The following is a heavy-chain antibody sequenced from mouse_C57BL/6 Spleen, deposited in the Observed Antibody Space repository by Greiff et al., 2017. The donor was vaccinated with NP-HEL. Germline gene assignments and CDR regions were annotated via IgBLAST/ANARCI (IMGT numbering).Heavy chain of an antibody. CDR2: ISNGGGST. Sequence: EVKLMESGGGLVQPGGSLKLSCAASGFTFSDYYMYWVRQTPEKRLEWVAYISNGGGSTYYPDTVKGRFTISRDNAKNTLYLQMSRLKSEDTAMYYCARGEYFDYWGQGTTLTVSS. CDR1: GFTFSDYY. V-gene: IGHV5-12*01. CDR3: ARGEYFDY. J-gene: IGHJ2*01.